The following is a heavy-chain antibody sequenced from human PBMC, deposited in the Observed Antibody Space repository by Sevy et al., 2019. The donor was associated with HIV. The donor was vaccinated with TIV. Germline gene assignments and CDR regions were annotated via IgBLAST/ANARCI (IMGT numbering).Heavy chain of an antibody. CDR1: GYTLTELS. Sequence: ASVKVSCKVSGYTLTELSMHWLRQAPGKGLEWVGSFDPEDGETDYEHNFQGRASMTEDTSTDTAYMEVISLKFEDTAVYYCATTKDYYDSSGYPFDYWGQGTLVTVSS. J-gene: IGHJ4*02. CDR2: FDPEDGET. V-gene: IGHV1-24*01. D-gene: IGHD3-22*01. CDR3: ATTKDYYDSSGYPFDY.